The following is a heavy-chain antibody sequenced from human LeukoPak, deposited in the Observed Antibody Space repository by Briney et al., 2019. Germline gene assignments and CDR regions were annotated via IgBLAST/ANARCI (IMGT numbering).Heavy chain of an antibody. D-gene: IGHD3-22*01. CDR1: GFTFSSYA. J-gene: IGHJ4*02. CDR2: ISGSGGST. Sequence: SGGSLRLSCAASGFTFSSYAMSWVRQAPGKGLEWVSAISGSGGSTYYADSVKGRFTIARDNSKNTLYLHMNSLRAEDTAVYYCAKDLGDSSGYYYGPPPYYTPDYWGQGTLVTVSS. V-gene: IGHV3-23*01. CDR3: AKDLGDSSGYYYGPPPYYTPDY.